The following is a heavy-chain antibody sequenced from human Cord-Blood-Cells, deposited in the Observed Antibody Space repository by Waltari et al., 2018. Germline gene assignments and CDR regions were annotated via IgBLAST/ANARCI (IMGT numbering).Heavy chain of an antibody. J-gene: IGHJ4*02. CDR1: GFTFSSDA. CDR2: IRSNGGST. Sequence: EVQLVESGGGLVQAGGALRLSCAASGFTFSSDARHWVRQAPGRGMEYVSDIRSNGGSTYYANSGKGRTTSSRDSSKNALYLHMGCLRAEDMAVYYCASGDGGFDYWGQETLVTVSS. CDR3: ASGDGGFDY. D-gene: IGHD3-16*01. V-gene: IGHV3-64*01.